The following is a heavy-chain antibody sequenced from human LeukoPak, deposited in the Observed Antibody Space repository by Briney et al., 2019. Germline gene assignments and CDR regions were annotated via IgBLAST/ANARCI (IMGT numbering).Heavy chain of an antibody. Sequence: SGPTLVNPTHTLTLTCTFSGFSLSTSGMCVGWMRQPPGKALEWLARMDWDDDKYYSTSLKTRLTISKDTSKIQVVLTLTNMDPEDTATYCCARIRAVAGTRYYYVDVWGKGTTVTVSS. D-gene: IGHD1-7*01. V-gene: IGHV2-70*11. CDR2: MDWDDDK. CDR3: ARIRAVAGTRYYYVDV. J-gene: IGHJ6*03. CDR1: GFSLSTSGMC.